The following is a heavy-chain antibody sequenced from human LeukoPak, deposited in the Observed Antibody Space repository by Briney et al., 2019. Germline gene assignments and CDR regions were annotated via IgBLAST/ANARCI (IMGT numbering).Heavy chain of an antibody. J-gene: IGHJ5*02. D-gene: IGHD3-10*01. CDR2: ISYDGSNK. CDR3: AKDHEVLWFGELWTPNWFDP. Sequence: PGGSLRLSCAASGFTFSSYGMHWVRQAPGKGLEWVAVISYDGSNKYYADPVKGRFTISRDNSKNTLYLQMNSLRAEDTAVYYCAKDHEVLWFGELWTPNWFDPWGQGTLVTVSS. CDR1: GFTFSSYG. V-gene: IGHV3-30*18.